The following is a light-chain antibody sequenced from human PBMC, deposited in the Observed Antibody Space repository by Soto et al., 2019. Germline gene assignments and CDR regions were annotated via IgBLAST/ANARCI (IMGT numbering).Light chain of an antibody. J-gene: IGLJ2*01. V-gene: IGLV2-8*01. CDR2: EVS. CDR3: TAYAGSNNFVV. CDR1: SSDVGGYNF. Sequence: QSALTQPPSASGSPGQSVTISCTETSSDVGGYNFVSWYQQHPGKAPKLMIYEVSKRPSGVPDRFSGSKSGNTASLTVSGLQADDEADYYCTAYAGSNNFVVFGGGTQLTVL.